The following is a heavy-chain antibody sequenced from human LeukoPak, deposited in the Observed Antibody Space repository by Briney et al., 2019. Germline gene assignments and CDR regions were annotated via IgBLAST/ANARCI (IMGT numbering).Heavy chain of an antibody. CDR2: IIPIFGTA. CDR3: ARDRYSYMATDAFDI. V-gene: IGHV1-69*06. CDR1: GGTFSSYA. D-gene: IGHD5-18*01. J-gene: IGHJ3*02. Sequence: ASVKVSCKASGGTFSSYAISWVRQARGQGLEWMGGIIPIFGTANYAQKFQGRVTITADKSTSTAYMELSSLRAEDTAVYYCARDRYSYMATDAFDIWGQGTMVTVSS.